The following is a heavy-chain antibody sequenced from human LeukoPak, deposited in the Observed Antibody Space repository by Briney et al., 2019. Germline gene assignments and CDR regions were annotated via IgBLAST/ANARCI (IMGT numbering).Heavy chain of an antibody. V-gene: IGHV4-39*07. J-gene: IGHJ4*02. CDR2: IYYSGST. Sequence: SETLSLTCTVSGGSINSTSNYWGWIRQPPGKGLEWIGSIYYSGSTSYNPSLKSRVTISVDTSKNQVSLKLSSVTAADTAVYFCAGDYGDYYFDYWGQGTLVTVSS. CDR1: GGSINSTSNY. CDR3: AGDYGDYYFDY. D-gene: IGHD4-17*01.